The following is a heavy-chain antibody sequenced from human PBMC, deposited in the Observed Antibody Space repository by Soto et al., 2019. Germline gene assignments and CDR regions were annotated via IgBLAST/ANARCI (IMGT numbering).Heavy chain of an antibody. CDR1: GGFISNHH. J-gene: IGHJ4*02. V-gene: IGHV4-59*11. CDR2: VHYTGIT. CDR3: ARGKECSSWYFAF. D-gene: IGHD6-13*01. Sequence: QVQLQESGPGLVKPSETLSLTCTVSGGFISNHHWSWIRQSPGNELEWIGYVHYTGITTYNPSLKGRLTLSVDTSKSQFSLRLSSVPAADTDMYYCARGKECSSWYFAFGGQGPLVTVSS.